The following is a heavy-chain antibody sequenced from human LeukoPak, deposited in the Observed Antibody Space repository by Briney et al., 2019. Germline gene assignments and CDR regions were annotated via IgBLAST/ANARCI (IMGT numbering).Heavy chain of an antibody. Sequence: PGGSLRLSCAASGFTFSSYWMSWVRQAPGKGLEWVANIKQDRSEKYYVDSVKGRFTISRDNAKNSLYLQMNSLRAEDTAVYYCARDRWGLVLPFDYWGQGTLVTVSS. D-gene: IGHD2/OR15-2a*01. CDR2: IKQDRSEK. J-gene: IGHJ4*02. CDR1: GFTFSSYW. CDR3: ARDRWGLVLPFDY. V-gene: IGHV3-7*01.